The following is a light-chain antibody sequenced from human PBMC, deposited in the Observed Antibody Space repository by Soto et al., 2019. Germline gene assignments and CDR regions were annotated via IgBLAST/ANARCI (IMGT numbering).Light chain of an antibody. J-gene: IGKJ1*01. CDR3: QQYNHFWT. Sequence: EIVMTQSPATLSVSPGERATLSCRASQSVSSNLAWYQQKPGQAPRLLIYGASTRATGNPARFSGSGSGTEFTLTISSLQSEDFAVYYGQQYNHFWTFGQGSKVEIK. V-gene: IGKV3-15*01. CDR1: QSVSSN. CDR2: GAS.